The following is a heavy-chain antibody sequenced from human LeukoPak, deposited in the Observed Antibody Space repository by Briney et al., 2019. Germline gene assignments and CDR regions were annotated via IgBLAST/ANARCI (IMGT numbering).Heavy chain of an antibody. CDR2: IYPGDSDT. D-gene: IGHD3-10*01. Sequence: GESLKISCKGSGYSFTSYWIGWVRQMPGKGLEWMGIIYPGDSDTRYSPSFQGQVTISADKSISTAYLQWSSLKASDTAMHYCARAYGSGSYYIRHFDYWGQGTLVTVSS. J-gene: IGHJ4*02. CDR1: GYSFTSYW. V-gene: IGHV5-51*01. CDR3: ARAYGSGSYYIRHFDY.